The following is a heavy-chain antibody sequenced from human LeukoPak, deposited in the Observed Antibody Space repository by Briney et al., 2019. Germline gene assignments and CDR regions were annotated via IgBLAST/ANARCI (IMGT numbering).Heavy chain of an antibody. D-gene: IGHD6-6*01. V-gene: IGHV4-34*01. CDR3: ARGPSSSWVYYYYYYMDV. Sequence: SETLSLTCAVYGGSFSGYYWSWIRQPPGKGLEWIGEINHSGSTNYNPSPKSRVTISVDTSKNQFSLKLSSVTAADTAVYYCARGPSSSWVYYYYYYMDVWGKGTTVTVSS. CDR2: INHSGST. J-gene: IGHJ6*03. CDR1: GGSFSGYY.